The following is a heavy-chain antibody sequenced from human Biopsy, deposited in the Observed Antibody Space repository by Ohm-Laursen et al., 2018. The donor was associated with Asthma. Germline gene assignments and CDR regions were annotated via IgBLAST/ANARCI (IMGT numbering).Heavy chain of an antibody. CDR3: ARDPQVDGSTSFGY. Sequence: ASVKVSCKASGYTFTGYYMHWVRQAPGQGLEWMGRIHPHNGGTNYAQRFQGRVTMTRDTSISTAYMELSTLSSDDTALYYGARDPQVDGSTSFGYLGPGTLITVST. D-gene: IGHD3-10*01. V-gene: IGHV1-2*06. CDR1: GYTFTGYY. CDR2: IHPHNGGT. J-gene: IGHJ4*02.